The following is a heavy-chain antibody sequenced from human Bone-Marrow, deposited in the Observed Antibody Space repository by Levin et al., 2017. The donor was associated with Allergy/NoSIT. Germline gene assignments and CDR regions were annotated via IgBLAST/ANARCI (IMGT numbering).Heavy chain of an antibody. CDR3: AREEDGSGRIDY. CDR2: ISSSSSYT. V-gene: IGHV3-11*05. D-gene: IGHD3-10*01. J-gene: IGHJ4*02. Sequence: GGSLRLSCAASGFTFSDYYMSWIRQAPGKGLEWVSYISSSSSYTNYADSVKGRFTISRDNAKNSLYLQMNSLRAEDTAVYYCAREEDGSGRIDYWGQGTLVTVSS. CDR1: GFTFSDYY.